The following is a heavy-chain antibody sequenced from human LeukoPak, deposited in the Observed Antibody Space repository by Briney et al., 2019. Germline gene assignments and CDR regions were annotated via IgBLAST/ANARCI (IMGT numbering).Heavy chain of an antibody. D-gene: IGHD3-22*01. CDR3: ARDESYDSSGYSLGPRDPGPDY. Sequence: ASVKVSCKASGYTFTGYYMHWVRQAPGQGLEWMGWINPNSGGTNYAQKFQGRVTMTRDTSISTAYMELSRLGSDDTAVYYCARDESYDSSGYSLGPRDPGPDYWGQGTLVTVSS. CDR1: GYTFTGYY. V-gene: IGHV1-2*02. J-gene: IGHJ4*02. CDR2: INPNSGGT.